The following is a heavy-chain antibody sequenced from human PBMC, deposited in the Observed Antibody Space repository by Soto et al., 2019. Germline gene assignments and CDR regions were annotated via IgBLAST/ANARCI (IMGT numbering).Heavy chain of an antibody. CDR3: AHLLAYYDILTGYYPYYFDY. D-gene: IGHD3-9*01. V-gene: IGHV2-5*02. CDR2: IYWDDDK. J-gene: IGHJ4*02. CDR1: GFSLSTSGVG. Sequence: QITLKESGPTLVKPTQTLTLTCTFSGFSLSTSGVGVRWIRQPPGKALEWLALIYWDDDKRYSPSLKSRLTITKDTSKNQVVTTMTNMVPVDTATYYCAHLLAYYDILTGYYPYYFDYWGQGTLVTVSS.